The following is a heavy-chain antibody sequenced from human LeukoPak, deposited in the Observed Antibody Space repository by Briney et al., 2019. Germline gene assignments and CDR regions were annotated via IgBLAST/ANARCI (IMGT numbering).Heavy chain of an antibody. D-gene: IGHD5-18*01. V-gene: IGHV4-34*01. CDR1: GGSFSGYY. CDR3: ASGGYSYGLFDY. Sequence: TSETLSLTFAVYGGSFSGYYWSWIRQPPGKGLEWIGEINHSGSTNYNPSLKSRVTISVDTSKNQFSLKLSSVTAADTAVYYCASGGYSYGLFDYWGQGTLVTVSS. CDR2: INHSGST. J-gene: IGHJ4*02.